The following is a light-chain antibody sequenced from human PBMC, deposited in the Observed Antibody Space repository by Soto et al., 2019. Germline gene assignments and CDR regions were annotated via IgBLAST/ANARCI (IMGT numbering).Light chain of an antibody. CDR2: GAS. CDR3: HQYGSSPWT. Sequence: EIVLTQSPATLSLSPLGRATLXCRASESVASNYLAWYQHKPGQAPRLLFFGASNRATGIPDRFSGSGSGTDFTLTISRLEPEDLAVYYCHQYGSSPWTLGQGTKVDIK. CDR1: ESVASNY. V-gene: IGKV3-20*01. J-gene: IGKJ1*01.